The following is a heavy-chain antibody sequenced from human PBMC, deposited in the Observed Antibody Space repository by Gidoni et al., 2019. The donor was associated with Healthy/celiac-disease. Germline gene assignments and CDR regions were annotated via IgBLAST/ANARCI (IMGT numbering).Heavy chain of an antibody. D-gene: IGHD2-15*01. CDR1: GGSISSSSYY. V-gene: IGHV4-39*01. CDR2: IYYSGST. CDR3: ARSPYCSGGSCYEVWGVYYYGMDV. Sequence: QLQLQESGPGLVQPSETLSLTCTVSGGSISSSSYYWGWIRQPPGKGLEWIGSIYYSGSTYYNPSRKSRGTISVDTSKNQFSLKLSSVTAADTAVYYCARSPYCSGGSCYEVWGVYYYGMDVWGQGTTVTVSS. J-gene: IGHJ6*02.